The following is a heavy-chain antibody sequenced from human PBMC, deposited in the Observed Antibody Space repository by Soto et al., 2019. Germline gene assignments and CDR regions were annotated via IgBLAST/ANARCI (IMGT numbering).Heavy chain of an antibody. CDR3: ARDHDSSGFEGPV. CDR2: TTXIFGKX. D-gene: IGHD3-22*01. V-gene: IGHV1-69*01. Sequence: GXSVKVSCKASGGTFSRYAISWVRQAPGQGLEWMGRTTXIFGKXNYAKKFQGRXXITADESXXKAYMELSSLRSEETALYYCARDHDSSGFEGPVWGQGTLVTVSS. J-gene: IGHJ4*02. CDR1: GGTFSRYA.